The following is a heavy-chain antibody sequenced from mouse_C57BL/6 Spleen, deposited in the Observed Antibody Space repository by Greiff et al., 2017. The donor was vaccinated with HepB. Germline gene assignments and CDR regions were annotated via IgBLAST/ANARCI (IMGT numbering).Heavy chain of an antibody. CDR3: ARYDYDEGVDY. V-gene: IGHV1-81*01. D-gene: IGHD2-4*01. Sequence: VQLQQSGAELVRPGASVKLSCKASGYTFTSYGISWVKQRTGQGLEWIGEIYPRSGNTYYNEKFKGKATLTADKSSSTAYMELRSLTSEDSAVYFCARYDYDEGVDYWGQGTSVTVSS. CDR2: IYPRSGNT. CDR1: GYTFTSYG. J-gene: IGHJ4*01.